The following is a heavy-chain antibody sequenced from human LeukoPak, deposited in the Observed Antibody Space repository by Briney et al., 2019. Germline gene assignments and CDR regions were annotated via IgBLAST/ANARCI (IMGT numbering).Heavy chain of an antibody. D-gene: IGHD6-13*01. CDR3: ARPLSGGSSWYSLYYYGMDV. V-gene: IGHV1-69*13. Sequence: ASVKVSCKASGGTFGSYAISWVRQAPGQGLEWIGGIIPIFGTANYAQKFQGRVTITADESTSTAYMELSSLRSEDTAVYYCARPLSGGSSWYSLYYYGMDVWGQGTTVTVSS. CDR2: IIPIFGTA. J-gene: IGHJ6*02. CDR1: GGTFGSYA.